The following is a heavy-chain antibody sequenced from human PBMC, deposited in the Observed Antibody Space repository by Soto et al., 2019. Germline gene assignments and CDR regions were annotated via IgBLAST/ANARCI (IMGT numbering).Heavy chain of an antibody. J-gene: IGHJ4*02. CDR3: ARQIYDSDTGPNFQYYFDS. V-gene: IGHV5-10-1*01. D-gene: IGHD3-22*01. CDR2: IDPSDSQT. CDR1: GYSFAGYW. Sequence: GSLKISCKGSGYSFAGYWITWVRQKPGKGLGWMGRIDPSDSQTYYSPSFRGHVTISVTKSITTVFLQWSSLRASDTAMYYCARQIYDSDTGPNFQYYFDSWGQGTPVTVSS.